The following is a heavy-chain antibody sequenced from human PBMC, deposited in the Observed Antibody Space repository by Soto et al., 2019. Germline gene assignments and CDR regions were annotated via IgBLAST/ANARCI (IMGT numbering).Heavy chain of an antibody. CDR2: VYYSGST. J-gene: IGHJ3*02. D-gene: IGHD6-19*01. CDR1: GGSVSSGSYY. Sequence: QVQLQESGPGLVKPSETLSLTCTVSGGSVSSGSYYWSWIRQPPGKGLEWIGYVYYSGSTNYNPSRNSRVTISVDPSKNQFSLKLTSVTAADTAVYYCARAVAGTRAFDILGQGTMVTVSS. V-gene: IGHV4-61*01. CDR3: ARAVAGTRAFDI.